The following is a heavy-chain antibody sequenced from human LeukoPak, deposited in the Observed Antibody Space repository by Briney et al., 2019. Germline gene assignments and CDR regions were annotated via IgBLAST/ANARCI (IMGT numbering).Heavy chain of an antibody. J-gene: IGHJ3*02. D-gene: IGHD3-10*01. V-gene: IGHV3-11*04. CDR3: ARDQRARPWGPLWSYLNDAFDI. CDR1: GFTFSDFY. Sequence: SLRLSCAASGFTFSDFYISWICQAPGKGPERVSYISSTGSTIYYADSVKGRFTISRDNAKNSLYLQMNSLRAEDTAVYYCARDQRARPWGPLWSYLNDAFDIWGQGTMVTVSS. CDR2: ISSTGSTI.